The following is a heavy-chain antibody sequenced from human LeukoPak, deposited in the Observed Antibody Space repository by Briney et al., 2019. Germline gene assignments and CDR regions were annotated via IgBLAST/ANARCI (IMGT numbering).Heavy chain of an antibody. CDR2: IYFSGST. CDR3: ARHDSGYSYGLDY. Sequence: SETLSLTCTVSGGSISSTYYYWGWIRQPPGKGLEWIGSIYFSGSTYYNPSLKSRVTISVDTSKNQFSLKVSSVTAADTAVYYCARHDSGYSYGLDYWGQGTLVTVSS. D-gene: IGHD5-18*01. V-gene: IGHV4-39*01. CDR1: GGSISSTYYY. J-gene: IGHJ4*02.